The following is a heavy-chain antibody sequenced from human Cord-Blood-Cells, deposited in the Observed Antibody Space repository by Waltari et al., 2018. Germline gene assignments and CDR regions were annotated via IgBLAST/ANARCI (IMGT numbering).Heavy chain of an antibody. V-gene: IGHV1-24*01. J-gene: IGHJ5*02. D-gene: IGHD1-26*01. CDR1: GYTLTELS. CDR2: FDPEDGET. Sequence: QVQLVQSGAEVKKPGASVKVSCKVSGYTLTELSMHWVRQAPGKGLEWMGGFDPEDGETIYAQKFQGRVTRTEDTSTDTAYMELSSLRSEDTAVYYCATRSGSYLDGNNWFDPWGQGTLVTVSS. CDR3: ATRSGSYLDGNNWFDP.